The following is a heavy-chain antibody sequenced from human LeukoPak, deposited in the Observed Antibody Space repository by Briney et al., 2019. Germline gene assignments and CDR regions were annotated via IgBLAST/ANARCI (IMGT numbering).Heavy chain of an antibody. CDR3: ARDTPYYYDSSGWD. D-gene: IGHD3-22*01. CDR1: GFTFSSYS. Sequence: GGSLRLSCAASGFTFSSYSMNWVRQAPGKGLEWVSSISSSSGYIYYADSVKGRFTISRDNAKNSLYLQMNSLRAEDTAVYYCARDTPYYYDSSGWDWGQGTLVTVSS. CDR2: ISSSSGYI. J-gene: IGHJ4*02. V-gene: IGHV3-21*01.